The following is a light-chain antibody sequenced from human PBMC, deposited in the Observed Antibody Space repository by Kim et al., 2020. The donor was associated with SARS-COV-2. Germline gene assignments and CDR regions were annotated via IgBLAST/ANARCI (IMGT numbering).Light chain of an antibody. CDR3: QTWGTGRGV. V-gene: IGLV4-69*01. Sequence: QLVLTQSPSASASLGASVKLTCTLSSGHSSYAIAWHQQQPEKGPRYLMKLNSDGSHTKGDGIPDRFSGSSSGAERYLTISSLQSEDEADYYCQTWGTGRGVFGGGTQLTGL. CDR1: SGHSSYA. J-gene: IGLJ3*02. CDR2: LNSDGSH.